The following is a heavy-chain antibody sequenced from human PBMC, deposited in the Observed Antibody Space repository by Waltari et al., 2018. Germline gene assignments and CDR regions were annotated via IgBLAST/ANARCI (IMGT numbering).Heavy chain of an antibody. J-gene: IGHJ4*02. V-gene: IGHV3-30*01. CDR1: GFTFSSYA. CDR3: ARDQTWIQLWLPSY. D-gene: IGHD5-18*01. CDR2: ISYDGSNK. Sequence: QVQLVESGGGVVQPGRSLRLSCAASGFTFSSYAMHWVRQAPGKGLGWVAVISYDGSNKLYADSVKGRFTISRDNSKNTLYLQMNSLRAEDTAVYYCARDQTWIQLWLPSYWGQGTLVTVSS.